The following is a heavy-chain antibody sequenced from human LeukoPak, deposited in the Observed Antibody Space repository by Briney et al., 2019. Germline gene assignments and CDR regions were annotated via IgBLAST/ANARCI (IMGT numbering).Heavy chain of an antibody. J-gene: IGHJ5*02. D-gene: IGHD2-2*01. V-gene: IGHV1-18*01. Sequence: ASVKVSCKASGYTFTSYGISWVRQAPGQGLEWMGWISAYNGNTNYAQKLQGRVTMTTDTSTSTAYMELRSLRSDDTAVYYCARDRSSSTSCFGGSTWFDPWGQGTLVTVSS. CDR1: GYTFTSYG. CDR3: ARDRSSSTSCFGGSTWFDP. CDR2: ISAYNGNT.